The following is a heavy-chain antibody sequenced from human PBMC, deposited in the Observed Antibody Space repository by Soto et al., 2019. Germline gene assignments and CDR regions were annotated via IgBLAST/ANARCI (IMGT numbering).Heavy chain of an antibody. CDR1: GASVTPVCYF. CDR3: AVHRATPGVALSNWFGP. J-gene: IGHJ5*02. D-gene: IGHD3-10*01. Sequence: SQTLXLPWTVSGASVTPVCYFWSWLRHQPGKGPEWIGYIHSRGSTSYTPSFQSRLSMSLDSSKNHFTLTLTSVTAADTAVYYCAVHRATPGVALSNWFGPWGQGSLVTV. CDR2: IHSRGST. V-gene: IGHV4-31*02.